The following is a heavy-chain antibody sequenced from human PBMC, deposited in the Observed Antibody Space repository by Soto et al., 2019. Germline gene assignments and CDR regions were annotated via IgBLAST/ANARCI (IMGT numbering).Heavy chain of an antibody. CDR2: IDTDGSSI. J-gene: IGHJ3*02. V-gene: IGHV3-74*01. CDR3: ARDGGSGPLGAFDI. Sequence: EERLVQSGGGLAQPGGSLRLSCAASGFTFRSYWMHWVRQAPGKGLSWVSRIDTDGSSITYADSVKDRFTSSRDNAKNTLYLQMNSLRADDTAVYYCARDGGSGPLGAFDIWGLGTMVTVSS. D-gene: IGHD6-25*01. CDR1: GFTFRSYW.